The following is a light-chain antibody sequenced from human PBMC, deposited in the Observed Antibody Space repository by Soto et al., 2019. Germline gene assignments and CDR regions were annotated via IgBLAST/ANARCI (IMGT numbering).Light chain of an antibody. J-gene: IGKJ5*01. V-gene: IGKV1-9*01. CDR2: DAS. Sequence: DILLTQSPSLLPPSIAESVTIACRASQVLXTSLDCYQVQPGKAPKVLTDDASTLETGGPSRLSATVSATDFSLTITSLQPEELAVYYCQQLLGPTRTFGQGTRLEIK. CDR3: QQLLGPTRT. CDR1: QVLXTS.